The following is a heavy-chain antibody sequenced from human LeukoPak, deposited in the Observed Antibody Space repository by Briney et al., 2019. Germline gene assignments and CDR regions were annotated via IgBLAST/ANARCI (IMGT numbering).Heavy chain of an antibody. D-gene: IGHD6-6*01. CDR2: IYYSGST. CDR3: ARLSIAATGGDFDY. Sequence: SETLSLTCTVSGGSISSGDYYWSWIRQPPGKGLEWIGYIYYSGSTYYNPSLKSRVTISVDTSKNQFSLKLSSVTAADTAVYYCARLSIAATGGDFDYWGQGTLVTVSS. V-gene: IGHV4-30-4*08. CDR1: GGSISSGDYY. J-gene: IGHJ4*02.